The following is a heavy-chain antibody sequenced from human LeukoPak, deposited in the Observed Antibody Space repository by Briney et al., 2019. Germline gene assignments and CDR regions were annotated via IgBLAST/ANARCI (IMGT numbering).Heavy chain of an antibody. J-gene: IGHJ5*02. D-gene: IGHD3-10*01. V-gene: IGHV3-48*04. CDR2: ISSSSKI. CDR1: GFAFSSYA. Sequence: GGSLRLSCTASGFAFSSYAMAWVRQAPGKGLEWLSYISSSSKINYADSVKGRFTISRDNAKNSLYLQMNSLRAEDTAVYYCARDKLVRGGMNWFDPWGQGTLVTVSS. CDR3: ARDKLVRGGMNWFDP.